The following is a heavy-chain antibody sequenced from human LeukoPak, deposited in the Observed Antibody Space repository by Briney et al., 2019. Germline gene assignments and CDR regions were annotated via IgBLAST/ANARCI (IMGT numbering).Heavy chain of an antibody. V-gene: IGHV1-8*01. CDR3: ARKVLRMGNWFDP. CDR1: GYTFTSYD. D-gene: IGHD3-16*01. CDR2: MNPNSGNT. Sequence: GASVKVSCKASGYTFTSYDINWVRQATGQGLEWMGWMNPNSGNTGYAQKFQGRVTMTRNTSISTAYMELGSLRSEDTAVYYCARKVLRMGNWFDPWGQGTLVTVSS. J-gene: IGHJ5*02.